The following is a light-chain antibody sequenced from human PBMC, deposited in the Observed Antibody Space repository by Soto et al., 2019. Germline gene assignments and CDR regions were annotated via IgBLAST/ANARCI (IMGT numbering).Light chain of an antibody. J-gene: IGLJ2*01. CDR2: GVS. CDR1: SSDVGNYNY. CDR3: SSYTTSTSFIL. Sequence: QSALTQPRSVSGSPGQSVTISCTGTSSDVGNYNYVSWYQQHPGKAPKLIIYGVSKRPSGVPDRFSASKSGNTASLTISGLQAEDEAYYYCSSYTTSTSFILFGGGTQLTVL. V-gene: IGLV2-11*01.